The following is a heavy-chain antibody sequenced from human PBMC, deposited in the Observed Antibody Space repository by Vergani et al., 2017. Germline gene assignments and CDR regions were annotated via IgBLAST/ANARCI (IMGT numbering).Heavy chain of an antibody. V-gene: IGHV3-21*01. CDR1: GFTFSTYS. J-gene: IGHJ4*02. Sequence: EVQLVESGGGLVKPGGSLRLSCAASGFTFSTYSMNWVRQAPGKGLQWVSSIGSSNIYMYYADSVKGRFTISRDNAKNSLYLQMNSLRAEDTAVYYCARGAGFDWTLSNSDYWGQGTLVTVSS. CDR3: ARGAGFDWTLSNSDY. D-gene: IGHD3-9*01. CDR2: IGSSNIYM.